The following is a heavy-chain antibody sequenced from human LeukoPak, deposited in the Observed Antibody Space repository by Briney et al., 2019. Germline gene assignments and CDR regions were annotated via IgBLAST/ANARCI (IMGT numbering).Heavy chain of an antibody. CDR3: ATIRRGSIYGYFDF. D-gene: IGHD5-18*01. V-gene: IGHV4-59*11. J-gene: IGHJ4*02. CDR1: GASMGTHY. CDR2: LLDSWRT. Sequence: LGTLSLTCTVSGASMGTHYWSWLRQPPGKGLEWIGYLLDSWRTKDNPSLQSRVTLSADTSKNQFSLRLTSVTAADTAVYYCATIRRGSIYGYFDFWGQGILVTVSS.